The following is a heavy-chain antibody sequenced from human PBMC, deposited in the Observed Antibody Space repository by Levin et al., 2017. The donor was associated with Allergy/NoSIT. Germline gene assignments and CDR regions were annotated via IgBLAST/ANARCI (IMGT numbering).Heavy chain of an antibody. CDR1: GGSISSRNYY. Sequence: SQTLSLTCTVSGGSISSRNYYWGWIRQPPGKGLEWIGNIYYIGNIYYSGTTYYNPSLKSRVTISVDTSKNQFSLKLSSVTAADTAVYYCARVGDGDYGSNSGMDVWGQGTTVTVSS. D-gene: IGHD4-17*01. CDR3: ARVGDGDYGSNSGMDV. CDR2: IYYIGNIYYSGTT. V-gene: IGHV4-39*07. J-gene: IGHJ6*02.